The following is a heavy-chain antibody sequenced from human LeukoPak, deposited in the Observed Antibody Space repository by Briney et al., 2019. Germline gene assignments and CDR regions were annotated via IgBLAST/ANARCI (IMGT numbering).Heavy chain of an antibody. CDR3: ARVTGYMIEDYFDY. Sequence: SETLSLTCTVSGGSISSGSYYWSWIRQPAGRGLEWIGYIYYSGSTNYNPSLKSRVTISVDTSKNQFSLRLSSVTAADTAVYYCARVTGYMIEDYFDYWGQGTLVTVSS. CDR2: IYYSGST. CDR1: GGSISSGSYY. V-gene: IGHV4-61*10. J-gene: IGHJ4*02. D-gene: IGHD3-22*01.